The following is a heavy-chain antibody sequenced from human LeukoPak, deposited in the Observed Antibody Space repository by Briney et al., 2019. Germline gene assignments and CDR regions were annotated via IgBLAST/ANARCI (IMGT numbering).Heavy chain of an antibody. CDR2: IRSKANSYAT. CDR1: GFTFSGSA. J-gene: IGHJ4*02. CDR3: TRRDDFWSGSGDY. D-gene: IGHD3-3*01. V-gene: IGHV3-73*01. Sequence: GGSLRLSCAASGFTFSGSAMHWVRQASGKGLEWVGRIRSKANSYATAYAASVKGRFTISRDDSKNTAYLQMNSLKTEDTAVYYCTRRDDFWSGSGDYWAREPWSPSPQ.